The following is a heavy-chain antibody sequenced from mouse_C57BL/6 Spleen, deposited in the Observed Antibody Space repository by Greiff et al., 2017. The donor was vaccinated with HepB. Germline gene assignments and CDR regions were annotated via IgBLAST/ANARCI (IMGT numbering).Heavy chain of an antibody. CDR3: ARWLRRGFAY. D-gene: IGHD2-2*01. Sequence: QVQLQQPGAELVKPGASVKLSCKASGYTFTSYWMQWVKQRPGQGLEWIGEIDPSDSYTNYNQKFKGKATLTVDTSSSTAYMQLSSLTSEDSAVYYCARWLRRGFAYWGQGTLVTVSA. J-gene: IGHJ3*01. V-gene: IGHV1-50*01. CDR1: GYTFTSYW. CDR2: IDPSDSYT.